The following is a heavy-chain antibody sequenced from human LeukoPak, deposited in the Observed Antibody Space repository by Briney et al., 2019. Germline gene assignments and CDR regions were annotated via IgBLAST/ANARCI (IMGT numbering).Heavy chain of an antibody. D-gene: IGHD2-15*01. CDR3: TREVEGFDI. V-gene: IGHV3-74*01. J-gene: IGHJ3*02. CDR2: MNGDGSGI. CDR1: AFSIRSYW. Sequence: GGSLRLSCGASAFSIRSYWMHWVRQAPGKGLVWVSGMNGDGSGITYADSVKGRFTISRDNAKSILYLQMNSLRVEDTAVYYCTREVEGFDIWGQGTMVTVSS.